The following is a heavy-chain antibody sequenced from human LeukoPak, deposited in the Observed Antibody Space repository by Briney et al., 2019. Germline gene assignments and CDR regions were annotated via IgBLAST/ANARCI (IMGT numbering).Heavy chain of an antibody. CDR1: GGSFNGYA. CDR3: ARVRKQWLVVY. V-gene: IGHV1-69*05. D-gene: IGHD6-19*01. J-gene: IGHJ4*02. Sequence: GSSVKVSCKASGGSFNGYAISWVRQAPGQGPEWVGAIIPLFETSKYAPKLQGRVTFTTDESTSTAYLELSSLTCDDTAVYYCARVRKQWLVVYWGQGTLVTVSS. CDR2: IIPLFETS.